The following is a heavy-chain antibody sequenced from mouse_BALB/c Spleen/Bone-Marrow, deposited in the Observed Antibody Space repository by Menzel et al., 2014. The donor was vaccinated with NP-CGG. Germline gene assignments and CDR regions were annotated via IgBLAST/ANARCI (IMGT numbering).Heavy chain of an antibody. CDR2: IDPANGNT. CDR3: ARYYYGSSLFDY. V-gene: IGHV14-3*02. J-gene: IGHJ2*01. D-gene: IGHD1-1*01. CDR1: GFNIKDTY. Sequence: VQLQQPGAELVKPGASVKLSCTASGFNIKDTYMHWVKQRPEQGLEWIGRIDPANGNTKYDPKFQGKATITADTSSNTAYLQLSSLTSEDTAVYYCARYYYGSSLFDYWGQGTTLTVSS.